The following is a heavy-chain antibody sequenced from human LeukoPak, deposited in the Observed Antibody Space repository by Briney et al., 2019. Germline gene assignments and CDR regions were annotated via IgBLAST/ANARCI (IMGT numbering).Heavy chain of an antibody. J-gene: IGHJ4*02. CDR1: GFTFSSYS. D-gene: IGHD3-9*01. V-gene: IGHV3-21*01. Sequence: GGSLRLSCAVSGFTFSSYSMNWVRQAPGKGLQWVSSISTGSSYIYYADSVKGRFTITSDKYKNTRYLQMKSLRHEDTAVYYCARDIQLCRYFDWIFPSPDYWGQGTLVTVSS. CDR3: ARDIQLCRYFDWIFPSPDY. CDR2: ISTGSSYI.